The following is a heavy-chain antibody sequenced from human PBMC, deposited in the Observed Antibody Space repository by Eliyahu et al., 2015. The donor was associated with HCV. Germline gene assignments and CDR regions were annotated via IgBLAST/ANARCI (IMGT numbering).Heavy chain of an antibody. J-gene: IGHJ5*01. CDR1: GFTFDDYG. CDR2: IHWNGNRM. Sequence: EVQVVESGGGLVQPGRSLRLSCVVSGFTFDDYGVHWVRQPPGKGLEWVSGIHWNGNRMAYADSVKGRFTLSIDNAKKSMFLQMNSLTTEDTALYFCAKNRGERGFD. V-gene: IGHV3-9*01. D-gene: IGHD1-26*01. CDR3: AKNRGERGFD.